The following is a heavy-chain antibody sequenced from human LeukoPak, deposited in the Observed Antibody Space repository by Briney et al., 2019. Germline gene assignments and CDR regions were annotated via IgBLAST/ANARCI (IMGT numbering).Heavy chain of an antibody. V-gene: IGHV1-46*01. Sequence: ASVKLSCKASGYTFTSYYMHWVRQAPGQGLEWMGIINPSGGSTSYAQKFQGRVTMTRDTSTSTVYMELSSLRSEDTAVYYCARGGVDTAMVPLYYFDYWGQGTLVTVSS. D-gene: IGHD5-18*01. J-gene: IGHJ4*02. CDR3: ARGGVDTAMVPLYYFDY. CDR2: INPSGGST. CDR1: GYTFTSYY.